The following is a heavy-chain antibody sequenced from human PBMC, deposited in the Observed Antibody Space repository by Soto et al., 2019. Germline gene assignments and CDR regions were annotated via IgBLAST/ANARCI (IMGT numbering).Heavy chain of an antibody. V-gene: IGHV1-69*01. Sequence: QVQLVQSGAEVRKPGSSVKVSCKASGGTFSRHAISWVRQATGQGLEWMGGIIPIFGTANHAQKFQGRVTITADESTSTVYMELSSLRSEDTAMYYCARGWGYDSNDYYYAYWGQGTLVIVSS. D-gene: IGHD3-22*01. CDR3: ARGWGYDSNDYYYAY. CDR1: GGTFSRHA. J-gene: IGHJ4*02. CDR2: IIPIFGTA.